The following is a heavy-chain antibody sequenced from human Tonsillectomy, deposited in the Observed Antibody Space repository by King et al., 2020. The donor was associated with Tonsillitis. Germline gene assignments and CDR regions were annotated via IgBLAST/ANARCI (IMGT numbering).Heavy chain of an antibody. D-gene: IGHD3-10*01. CDR2: INRDSGRV. CDR1: GFTFDDYA. CDR3: VKAAHLSGSYFCEY. J-gene: IGHJ4*02. V-gene: IGHV3-9*01. Sequence: VQLVESGGGFVQPGRSLRLSCTASGFTFDDYAMHWVRQAPGKGLEWVSGINRDSGRVAYADSVRGPFTISRENAQNSLYLQMNSLRPEGTALYYCVKAAHLSGSYFCEYWGQGTLFPV.